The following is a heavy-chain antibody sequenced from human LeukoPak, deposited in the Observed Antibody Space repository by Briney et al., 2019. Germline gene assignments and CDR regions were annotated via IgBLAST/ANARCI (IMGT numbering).Heavy chain of an antibody. J-gene: IGHJ5*02. D-gene: IGHD3-22*01. CDR3: ARALGSSGYGWFDP. V-gene: IGHV4-31*03. Sequence: PSQTLSLTCTVSGGSISSGGYYWSWIRQHPGEGLEWIGNIYYSGSTYYNPSLKSRLTISVDTSKNQFSLRLSSVTAADMAVYYCARALGSSGYGWFDPWGQGTLVTVSS. CDR2: IYYSGST. CDR1: GGSISSGGYY.